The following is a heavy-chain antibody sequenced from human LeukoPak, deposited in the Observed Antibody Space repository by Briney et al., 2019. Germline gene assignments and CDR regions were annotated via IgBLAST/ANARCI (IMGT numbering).Heavy chain of an antibody. CDR2: INHSGST. CDR1: GGSFSGYY. J-gene: IGHJ4*02. CDR3: ARGLVSCSGGSCYRRNYYFDY. D-gene: IGHD2-15*01. Sequence: PSETLSLTCAVSGGSFSGYYWTWIRQPPGKGLEWIGEINHSGSTNYNPSLKSRVTISVDTSKNQFSLKLSSVTAADTAVYYCARGLVSCSGGSCYRRNYYFDYWGQGTLVTVSS. V-gene: IGHV4-34*01.